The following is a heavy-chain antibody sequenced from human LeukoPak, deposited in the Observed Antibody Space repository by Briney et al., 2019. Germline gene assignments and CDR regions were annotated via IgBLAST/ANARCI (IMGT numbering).Heavy chain of an antibody. V-gene: IGHV1-2*02. J-gene: IGHJ4*02. Sequence: GASVKVSCKASGYSFICYYMHWVRQAPGQGLEWMGWIKSNSGGTHYAQKFQGRVTMTRDTSITTAYMELSRLTTDDTAVYYCARDDLRYGGYDYYRHWGQGTLVTVSS. CDR2: IKSNSGGT. CDR3: ARDDLRYGGYDYYRH. D-gene: IGHD5-12*01. CDR1: GYSFICYY.